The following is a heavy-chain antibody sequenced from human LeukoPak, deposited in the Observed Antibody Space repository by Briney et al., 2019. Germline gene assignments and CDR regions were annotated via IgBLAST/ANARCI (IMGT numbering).Heavy chain of an antibody. CDR1: GFTFSSYG. CDR2: ISYDGSNK. D-gene: IGHD5-18*01. CDR3: AKNRYSYGFDY. V-gene: IGHV3-30*18. J-gene: IGHJ4*02. Sequence: GGSLRLSCAASGFTFSSYGMHWVRQAPGKGLEWVAVISYDGSNKYYADSVKGRFTISRDNSKNTLCLQMNSLRAEDTAVYYCAKNRYSYGFDYWGQGTLVTVSS.